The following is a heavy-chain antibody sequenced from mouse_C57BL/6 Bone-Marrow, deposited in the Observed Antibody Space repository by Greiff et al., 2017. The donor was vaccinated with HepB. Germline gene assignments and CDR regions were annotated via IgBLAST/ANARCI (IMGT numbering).Heavy chain of an antibody. CDR3: ARSGLYYGRDY. D-gene: IGHD1-1*01. CDR1: GYTFTSYW. V-gene: IGHV1-69*01. J-gene: IGHJ2*01. CDR2: IDPSDSYT. Sequence: QVQLQQSGAELVMPGASVKLSCKASGYTFTSYWMHWVKQRPGQGLEWIGEIDPSDSYTNYNQKFKGKSTLTVDKSSSTAYMQLSSLTSEDSAVYYCARSGLYYGRDYWGQGTTLTVSS.